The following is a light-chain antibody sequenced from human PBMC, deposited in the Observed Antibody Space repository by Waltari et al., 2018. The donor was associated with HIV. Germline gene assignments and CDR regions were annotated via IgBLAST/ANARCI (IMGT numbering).Light chain of an antibody. V-gene: IGLV1-51*01. Sequence: QSVLTQPPSGVAAPGQQVTISSPVSSNFGHNFVSWYQHLPGAAPKLLIYDHNNRPSGISDRFSGSKSGTSATLGITGLQTGDEADYYCGTWDPRLGSAVFGGGTKLTVL. J-gene: IGLJ3*02. CDR3: GTWDPRLGSAV. CDR2: DHN. CDR1: SSNFGHNF.